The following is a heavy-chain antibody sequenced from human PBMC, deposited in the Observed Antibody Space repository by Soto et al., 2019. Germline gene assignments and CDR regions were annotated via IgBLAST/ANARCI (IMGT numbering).Heavy chain of an antibody. CDR1: GFTVSSNY. CDR2: IYIDGST. CDR3: ARSTYTYGGRGAFDI. Sequence: EVQLVESGGGLIQPGGSLRLSCAASGFTVSSNYMNWVRQAPGKGLEWLSVIYIDGSTYYADSVKGRFTISRDTSKNTLYPQMNSLRAEDTAIYYCARSTYTYGGRGAFDIWGQGTMVTVSS. D-gene: IGHD5-18*01. V-gene: IGHV3-53*01. J-gene: IGHJ3*02.